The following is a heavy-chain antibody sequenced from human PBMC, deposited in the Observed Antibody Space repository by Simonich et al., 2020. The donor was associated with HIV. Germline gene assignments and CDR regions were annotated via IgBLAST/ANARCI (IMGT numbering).Heavy chain of an antibody. CDR1: GYSFTSYG. CDR2: INTYNGNT. Sequence: QVQLVQSGAEVKRPGGSVKVSCKASGYSFTSYGVSWVRQAPGQGLEWMGWINTYNGNTNYAQKFQGRVTMTTDTSTSIAYMELRSLTSDDTAAYYCARRYSSGWYVYWGQGTLVTVSS. V-gene: IGHV1-18*01. D-gene: IGHD6-19*01. J-gene: IGHJ4*02. CDR3: ARRYSSGWYVY.